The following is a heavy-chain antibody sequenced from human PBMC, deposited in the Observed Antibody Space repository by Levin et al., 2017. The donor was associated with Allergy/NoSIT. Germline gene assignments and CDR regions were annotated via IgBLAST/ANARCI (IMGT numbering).Heavy chain of an antibody. J-gene: IGHJ4*02. D-gene: IGHD2-2*01. CDR2: IYYSGTT. CDR1: GGSISSSGYY. CDR3: ARERSACTSSTGYGIDY. V-gene: IGHV4-39*01. Sequence: SQTLSLTCIVSGGSISSSGYYWGWIRQPPGKGLEWIGTIYYSGTTYYNPSLKSRVTISVDTSKNQFSLKLSSVTAADTAVYYCARERSACTSSTGYGIDYWGQGTRVTVSS.